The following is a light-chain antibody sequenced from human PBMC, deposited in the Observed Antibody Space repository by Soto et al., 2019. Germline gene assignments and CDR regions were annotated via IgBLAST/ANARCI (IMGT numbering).Light chain of an antibody. CDR1: SSDVGNSNG. V-gene: IGLV2-18*02. Sequence: QSVLTQPPSVSGSSGQSVALSCTGTSSDVGNSNGVSWYEQPPGTAPKLMIYDVSNRPSGVPDRFSGSKSGNTASLTISGLQAEDEADYYCSSYTSSSTDGFGTGTKVTV. J-gene: IGLJ1*01. CDR2: DVS. CDR3: SSYTSSSTDG.